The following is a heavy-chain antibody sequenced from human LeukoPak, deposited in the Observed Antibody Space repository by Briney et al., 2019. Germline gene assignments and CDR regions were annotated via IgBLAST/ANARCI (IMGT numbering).Heavy chain of an antibody. CDR3: ARDWAYYYYGMDV. J-gene: IGHJ6*02. D-gene: IGHD7-27*01. CDR1: GFTFSSYS. CDR2: ISSSSYI. V-gene: IGHV3-21*01. Sequence: GGSLRLSCAASGFTFSSYSMNWVRQAPGKGLEWVSSISSSSYIYYADSVKGRFTISRDNAKNSLYLQMNSLRAEDTAVYYCARDWAYYYYGMDVWGQGTTVTVSS.